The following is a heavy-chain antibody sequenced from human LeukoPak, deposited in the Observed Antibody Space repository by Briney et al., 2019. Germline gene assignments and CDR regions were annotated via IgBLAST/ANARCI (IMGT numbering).Heavy chain of an antibody. CDR2: IKQDGSEK. Sequence: PGRSLRLSCAASGFTFSSYAMHWVRQAPGKGLEWVANIKQDGSEKYYVDSVKGRFTISRDNAKNSLYLQMNSLRAEDTAVYYCARDRESSGWYPYYYYYGMDVWGQGTTVTVSS. V-gene: IGHV3-7*01. J-gene: IGHJ6*02. CDR1: GFTFSSYA. D-gene: IGHD6-19*01. CDR3: ARDRESSGWYPYYYYYGMDV.